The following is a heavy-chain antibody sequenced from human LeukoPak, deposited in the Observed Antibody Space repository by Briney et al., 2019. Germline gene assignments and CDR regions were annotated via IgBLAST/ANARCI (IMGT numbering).Heavy chain of an antibody. V-gene: IGHV3-74*01. CDR1: GFSFSGHW. Sequence: GGSLRLSCTASGFSFSGHWMHWARQLPGKGLVWVSRISPTGSTTSYADSVKGRFTVSRDNAKNTLYLQVNNLRAEDTAIYYCARGPNSNWSGLDFWGQGTLLTVSS. CDR2: ISPTGSTT. CDR3: ARGPNSNWSGLDF. D-gene: IGHD6-6*01. J-gene: IGHJ4*02.